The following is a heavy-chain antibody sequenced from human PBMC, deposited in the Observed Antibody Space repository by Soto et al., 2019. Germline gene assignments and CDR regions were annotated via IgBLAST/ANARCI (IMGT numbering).Heavy chain of an antibody. J-gene: IGHJ6*02. CDR3: ARDGITWGQGYYYGMDV. D-gene: IGHD7-27*01. Sequence: QVQLVESGGGVVQPGRSLRLSCAASGFTFSSYAMHWVRQAPGKGLEWVAVISYDGSNKYYADSVKGRFTISRDNSKNTLYLQMNSLRAEDTAVYYCARDGITWGQGYYYGMDVWGQGTTVTVSS. CDR1: GFTFSSYA. CDR2: ISYDGSNK. V-gene: IGHV3-30-3*01.